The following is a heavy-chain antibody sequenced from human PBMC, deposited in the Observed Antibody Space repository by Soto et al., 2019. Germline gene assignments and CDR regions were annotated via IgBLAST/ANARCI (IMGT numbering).Heavy chain of an antibody. CDR2: INPSGDT. Sequence: GASVKVSCKASGDTFTSYYMHWVRQAPGQGLEWMGIINPSGDTSYAQKFQGRVTMTRDTSTSTVYMELSSLRSEDTAVYYCARSPKTTVTLDAFDIWGQGTMVTVSS. CDR3: ARSPKTTVTLDAFDI. D-gene: IGHD4-4*01. J-gene: IGHJ3*02. V-gene: IGHV1-46*03. CDR1: GDTFTSYY.